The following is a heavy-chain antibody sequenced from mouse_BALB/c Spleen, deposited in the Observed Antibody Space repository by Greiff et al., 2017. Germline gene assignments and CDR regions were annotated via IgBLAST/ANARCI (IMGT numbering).Heavy chain of an antibody. CDR3: SSCYYGSSYVAWFAY. V-gene: IGHV1-14*01. CDR2: INPYNDGT. CDR1: GYTFTSYV. Sequence: VQLQQSGPELVKPGASVKMSCKASGYTFTSYVMHWVKQKPGQGLEWIGYINPYNDGTKYNEKFKGKATLTSDKSSSTAYMELSSLTSEDSAVYYCSSCYYGSSYVAWFAYWGQGTLVTVSA. J-gene: IGHJ3*01. D-gene: IGHD1-1*01.